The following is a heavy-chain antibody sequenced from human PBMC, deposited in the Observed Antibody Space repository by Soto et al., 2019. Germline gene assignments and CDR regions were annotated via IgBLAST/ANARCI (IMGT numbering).Heavy chain of an antibody. CDR3: ARGRRVLGYCSGGSCYPQDY. D-gene: IGHD2-15*01. V-gene: IGHV1-46*01. Sequence: QVQLVQSGAEVKKPGASVKVSCKASGYTFTSYYMHWVRQAPGQGLEWMGIINPSGGSTSYAQKFQGRVTMTRDTSTSTVYMELSSLRSDDTAVYYCARGRRVLGYCSGGSCYPQDYWGQGTLVTVSS. J-gene: IGHJ4*02. CDR2: INPSGGST. CDR1: GYTFTSYY.